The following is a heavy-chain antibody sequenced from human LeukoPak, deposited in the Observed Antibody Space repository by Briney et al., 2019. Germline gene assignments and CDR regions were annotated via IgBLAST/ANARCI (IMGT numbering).Heavy chain of an antibody. CDR1: GFTFSSYA. CDR2: INSDGSST. CDR3: ARGYNYDFWSGYYGFDY. Sequence: GGSLRLSCAASGFTFSSYAMSWVRQAPGKGLVWVSRINSDGSSTSYADSVKGRFTISRDNAKNTLYLQMNSLRAEDTAVYYCARGYNYDFWSGYYGFDYWGQGTLVTVSS. D-gene: IGHD3-3*01. J-gene: IGHJ4*02. V-gene: IGHV3-74*01.